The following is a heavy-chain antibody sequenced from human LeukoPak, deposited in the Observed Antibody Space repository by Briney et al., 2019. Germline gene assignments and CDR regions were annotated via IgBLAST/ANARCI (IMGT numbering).Heavy chain of an antibody. V-gene: IGHV3-74*01. Sequence: GGSLRLSCAASGFTFRNYWMHWVRQLPGKGLEWVAPSNTDGSRKTYANSVKGRVTISRDNAANTLHLQMNSLRVEDTAIYYCARDGTGNDPGDYFYYMDVWGKETTVIVSS. D-gene: IGHD3/OR15-3a*01. CDR3: ARDGTGNDPGDYFYYMDV. CDR2: SNTDGSRK. J-gene: IGHJ6*03. CDR1: GFTFRNYW.